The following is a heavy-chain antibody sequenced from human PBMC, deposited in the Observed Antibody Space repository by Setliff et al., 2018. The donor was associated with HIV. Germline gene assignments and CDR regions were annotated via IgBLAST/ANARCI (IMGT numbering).Heavy chain of an antibody. CDR1: GDSISSHT. J-gene: IGHJ4*02. Sequence: PSETLSLTCTVSGDSISSHTWSWIRQPPGKGLEWIGTLYHSGSPIYNSSLKSRVTILVDNSKNQFSLNVNSVTAADTAVYYCAKGESVGSGTVSLDYWGQGKLVTVSS. CDR2: LYHSGSP. D-gene: IGHD3-10*01. V-gene: IGHV4-59*11. CDR3: AKGESVGSGTVSLDY.